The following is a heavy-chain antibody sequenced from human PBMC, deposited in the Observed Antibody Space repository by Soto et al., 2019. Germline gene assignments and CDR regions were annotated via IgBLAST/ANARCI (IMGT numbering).Heavy chain of an antibody. Sequence: ASVKVSCKASGGTFSSYAISWVRQARGQSLEWIGRIIVDSGNTKSAEKFTERVSMSWDMSTSTAFMELRSLSSDDTAVYYCATANNTSPFDYWGLGTLVTV. CDR1: GGTFSSYA. CDR3: ATANNTSPFDY. V-gene: IGHV1-58*02. J-gene: IGHJ4*02. D-gene: IGHD1-26*01. CDR2: IIVDSGNT.